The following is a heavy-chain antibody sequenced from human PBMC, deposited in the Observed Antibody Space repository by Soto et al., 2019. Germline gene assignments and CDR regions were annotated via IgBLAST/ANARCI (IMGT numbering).Heavy chain of an antibody. V-gene: IGHV3-23*01. CDR2: VSLTGDRT. D-gene: IGHD2-8*01. J-gene: IGHJ4*02. CDR3: ARGGGYCTPTSCAIDS. CDR1: RFSFSSYE. Sequence: GGSLRLSCVASRFSFSSYEMSWVRQAAGKGLEWVSRVSLTGDRTNYAGSVKGRFTVSRDNFKNTLYLEMDSLRPEDTAIYYCARGGGYCTPTSCAIDSWGRGTPVTVS.